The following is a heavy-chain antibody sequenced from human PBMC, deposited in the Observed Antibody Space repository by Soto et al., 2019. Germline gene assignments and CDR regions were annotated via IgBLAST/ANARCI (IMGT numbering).Heavy chain of an antibody. J-gene: IGHJ3*02. Sequence: SVKVSCKASGGTFSSYAISWVRQAPGQGLEWMGGIIPIFGTANYAQKFQGRVTITADESTSTAYMELSSLRSEDTAVYYCARDRKYDSSRAGEGAFDIWGQGTMVTVSS. CDR2: IIPIFGTA. CDR1: GGTFSSYA. CDR3: ARDRKYDSSRAGEGAFDI. D-gene: IGHD3-22*01. V-gene: IGHV1-69*13.